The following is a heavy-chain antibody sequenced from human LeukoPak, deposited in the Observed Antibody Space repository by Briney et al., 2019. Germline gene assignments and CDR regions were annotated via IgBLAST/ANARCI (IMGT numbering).Heavy chain of an antibody. V-gene: IGHV3-33*06. CDR2: MLSDGSNK. CDR3: AKDSGYSYGHGLDY. J-gene: IGHJ4*02. D-gene: IGHD5-18*01. CDR1: GFTFSSYN. Sequence: PGGSLRLSCAASGFTFSSYNMHWVRQAPGKGLEWVALMLSDGSNKYYADSVKGRFTISRDHSKNTLFLQMNSLRAEDTAVYYCAKDSGYSYGHGLDYWGQGTLVTVSS.